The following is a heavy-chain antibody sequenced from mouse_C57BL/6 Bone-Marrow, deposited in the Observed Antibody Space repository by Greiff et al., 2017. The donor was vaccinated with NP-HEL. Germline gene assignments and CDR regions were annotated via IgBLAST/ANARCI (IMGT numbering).Heavy chain of an antibody. D-gene: IGHD2-3*01. Sequence: VQLQQPGAELVKPGASVKVSCKASGYTFTSYWMHWVKQRPGQGLEWIGRIHPSASDTNYNQKFKGKATLTVDKSSSTAYMQLSSLTSEDSAVYYCAIERWFPTGYFDYWGQGTTLTVSS. J-gene: IGHJ2*01. CDR1: GYTFTSYW. V-gene: IGHV1-74*01. CDR2: IHPSASDT. CDR3: AIERWFPTGYFDY.